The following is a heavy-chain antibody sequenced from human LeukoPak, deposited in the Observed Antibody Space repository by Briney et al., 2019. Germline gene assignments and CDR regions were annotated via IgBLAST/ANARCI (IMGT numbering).Heavy chain of an antibody. CDR1: DGAISSYY. CDR2: IYYTGST. V-gene: IGHV4-59*01. CDR3: ARGYFDWFLDN. J-gene: IGHJ4*02. Sequence: SETLPLTCTVSDGAISSYYWTWFRQPPGKGLEWIGYIYYTGSTNYNPSLDSRVTISVDMSKNQVSLNLKYVTAADTAVYYCARGYFDWFLDNWGRGTLVTVSS. D-gene: IGHD3-9*01.